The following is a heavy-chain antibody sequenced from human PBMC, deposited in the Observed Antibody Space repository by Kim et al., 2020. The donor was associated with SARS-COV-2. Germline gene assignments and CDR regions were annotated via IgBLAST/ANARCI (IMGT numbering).Heavy chain of an antibody. Sequence: GGSLRLSCAASGFTFRNYGMSWVRQAPGKGLEWVSGISGSGSRTYYADSVKGRFTISRDNSKNTLYLQMNSLRVEDTALYYCVKASGYYDSSGYLAYWGQGTLVTVSS. V-gene: IGHV3-23*01. CDR3: VKASGYYDSSGYLAY. CDR2: ISGSGSRT. D-gene: IGHD3-22*01. CDR1: GFTFRNYG. J-gene: IGHJ4*02.